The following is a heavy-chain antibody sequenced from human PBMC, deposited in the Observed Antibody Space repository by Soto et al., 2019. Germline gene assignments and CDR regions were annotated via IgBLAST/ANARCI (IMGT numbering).Heavy chain of an antibody. Sequence: GESLKISCAASGFTFSGSAMHWVRQASGKGLEWVGHIRTKANRYATVYAESVKGRFTISRDDSKNTAYLQVNSLKTEDTAVYYCTRQNGDFFEYWRQGALVTVSS. J-gene: IGHJ4*02. CDR3: TRQNGDFFEY. V-gene: IGHV3-73*01. CDR2: IRTKANRYAT. D-gene: IGHD4-17*01. CDR1: GFTFSGSA.